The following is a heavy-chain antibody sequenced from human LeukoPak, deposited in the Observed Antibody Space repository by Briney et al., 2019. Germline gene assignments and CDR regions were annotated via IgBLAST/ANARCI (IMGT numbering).Heavy chain of an antibody. Sequence: GRSLRLSCAASGFTFSSFALHWVRQTPGKGLEWLAVISYDGAIKYYADSVEGRLTSSRDNSKNTLYLQMNSLRVDDTAVYYCARALSSTAFHNFGSWGQGTLVSVSS. CDR3: ARALSSTAFHNFGS. D-gene: IGHD2-2*01. CDR1: GFTFSSFA. CDR2: ISYDGAIK. V-gene: IGHV3-30*04. J-gene: IGHJ4*02.